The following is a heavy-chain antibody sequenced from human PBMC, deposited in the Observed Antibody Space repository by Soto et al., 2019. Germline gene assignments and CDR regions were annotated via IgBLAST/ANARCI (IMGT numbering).Heavy chain of an antibody. Sequence: SVKVSCKASGFTFTSSAVQWVRQARGQRLEWIGWIVVGSGNTNYAQKFQERVTITRDMSISTAYMELSSLRSEDTAVYYCAAPITIFGVVTANYYYYGMDVWGQGTTVTVS. CDR1: GFTFTSSA. J-gene: IGHJ6*02. V-gene: IGHV1-58*01. CDR2: IVVGSGNT. D-gene: IGHD3-3*01. CDR3: AAPITIFGVVTANYYYYGMDV.